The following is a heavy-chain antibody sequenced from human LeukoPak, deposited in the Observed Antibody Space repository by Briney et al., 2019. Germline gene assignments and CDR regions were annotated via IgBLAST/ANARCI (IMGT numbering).Heavy chain of an antibody. Sequence: PGGSLRLSCTASGFTFGDHAMSWVRQAPGKGLEWVGFIRSKAYRGTTEYAASVKGRFLISRDDSKSVAYLQMTSLKTEDTGVYYCTRGPIQLCLYYGMDVWGQGTTVIVSS. CDR3: TRGPIQLCLYYGMDV. CDR2: IRSKAYRGTT. V-gene: IGHV3-49*04. J-gene: IGHJ6*02. CDR1: GFTFGDHA. D-gene: IGHD5-18*01.